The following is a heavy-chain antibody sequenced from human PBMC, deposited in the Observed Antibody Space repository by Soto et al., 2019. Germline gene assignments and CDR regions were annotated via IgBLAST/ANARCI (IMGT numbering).Heavy chain of an antibody. CDR2: IIPVSGAA. CDR1: GGTFGSYA. Sequence: QVQLVQSGAEVKKPGSSVKVSCKASGGTFGSYAFSWVRQAPGQGLEWMGGIIPVSGAAHYAQKFQGRVTITADESTSTAYMELSSRISQDTAVYYCATALGCRSTSCTLDYWGQRTRVIVSS. D-gene: IGHD2-2*01. J-gene: IGHJ4*02. V-gene: IGHV1-69*01. CDR3: ATALGCRSTSCTLDY.